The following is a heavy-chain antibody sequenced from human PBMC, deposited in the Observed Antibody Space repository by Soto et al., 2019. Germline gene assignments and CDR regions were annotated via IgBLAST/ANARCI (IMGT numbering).Heavy chain of an antibody. V-gene: IGHV3-33*01. D-gene: IGHD1-26*01. CDR1: GFTFNTYG. J-gene: IGHJ4*02. CDR3: ARDLGQGNGPFDY. CDR2: IWHDGGKK. Sequence: QVQLVESGGGVVQPGRSLRLSCAASGFTFNTYGMHWVRQAPGKGLEWVAVIWHDGGKKYYADSAKGAFTISRDNSKNTLFLQMNSLRAEDTAVYYCARDLGQGNGPFDYWGQGTLVTVST.